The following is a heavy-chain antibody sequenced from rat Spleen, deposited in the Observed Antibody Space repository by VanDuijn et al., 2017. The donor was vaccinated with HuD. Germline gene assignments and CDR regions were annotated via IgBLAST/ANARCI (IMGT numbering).Heavy chain of an antibody. D-gene: IGHD1-4*01. CDR3: ARRGQPRGYWYFDF. V-gene: IGHV5-22*01. J-gene: IGHJ1*01. Sequence: EVQLVESGGGLVQPGRSLKLSCAASGFTFSDYAMNWIRQAPKKGLEWVASTCYEGSSTYYGDSVKGRFTISRDNAKNTLYLQMDSLRSEDTATYYCARRGQPRGYWYFDFWGPGTMVTVSS. CDR2: TCYEGSST. CDR1: GFTFSDYA.